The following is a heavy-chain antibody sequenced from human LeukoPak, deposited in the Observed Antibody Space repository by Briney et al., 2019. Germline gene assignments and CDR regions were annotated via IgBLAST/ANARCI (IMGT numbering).Heavy chain of an antibody. J-gene: IGHJ4*02. CDR2: IYHSGST. D-gene: IGHD2-2*01. V-gene: IGHV4-30-2*01. Sequence: PSQTLSLTCTVSGGSISSGGYYWSWIRQPPGKGLEWIGYIYHSGSTYYNPSLKSRATISVDRSKNQFSLKLSSVTAADTAVYYCASSSTSWGRPSWPYYFDYWGQGTLVTVSS. CDR3: ASSSTSWGRPSWPYYFDY. CDR1: GGSISSGGYY.